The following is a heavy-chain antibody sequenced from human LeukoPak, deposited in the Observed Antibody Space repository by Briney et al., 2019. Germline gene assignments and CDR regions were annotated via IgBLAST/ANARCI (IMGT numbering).Heavy chain of an antibody. D-gene: IGHD5-18*01. CDR1: GFTFDDYA. V-gene: IGHV3-74*01. CDR3: ARGGGYSYGSFDY. J-gene: IGHJ4*02. CDR2: INSDGINT. Sequence: GGSLRLSCAASGFTFDDYAMHWVRQALGKGLVWVSRINSDGINTSYADSVKGRFTVSRDNAKNTLNLQMNSLRAEDTAVYYCARGGGYSYGSFDYWGQGTLVTVSS.